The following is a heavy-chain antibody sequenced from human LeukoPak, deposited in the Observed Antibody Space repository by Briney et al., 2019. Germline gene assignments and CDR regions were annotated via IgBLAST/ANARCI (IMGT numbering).Heavy chain of an antibody. CDR1: GYTFTSYG. D-gene: IGHD2-2*01. CDR2: ISAYNGNT. Sequence: ASVKVSCKASGYTFTSYGISWVRQAPGRGLEWMGWISAYNGNTNYAQKLQGRVTMTTDTSTSTAYMELRSLRSDDTAVYYCARDRRAVGYCSSTSCYWWFDPWGQGTLVTVSS. V-gene: IGHV1-18*01. CDR3: ARDRRAVGYCSSTSCYWWFDP. J-gene: IGHJ5*02.